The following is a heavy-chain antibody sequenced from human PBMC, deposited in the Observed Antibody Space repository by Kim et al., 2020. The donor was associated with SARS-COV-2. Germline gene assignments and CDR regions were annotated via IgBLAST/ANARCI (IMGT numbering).Heavy chain of an antibody. CDR1: GFTFSSYD. Sequence: GGSLRLSCAASGFTFSSYDMHWVRQATGKGLEWVSAIGTAGDTYYPRSVKGRFTISRENAKNSLYLQMNSLRAGDTAVYYCARGCSSTSCYQGWGQGTLVTVSS. CDR3: ARGCSSTSCYQG. J-gene: IGHJ4*02. CDR2: IGTAGDT. D-gene: IGHD2-2*01. V-gene: IGHV3-13*01.